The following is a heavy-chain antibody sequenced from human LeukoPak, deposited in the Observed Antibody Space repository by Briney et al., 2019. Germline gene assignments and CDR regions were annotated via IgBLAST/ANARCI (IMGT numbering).Heavy chain of an antibody. Sequence: QAGGSLRLACAASGFTFDDYAIYWVRQGPGKGLEWVSLISGDDGSIYYADSVKGRFTISRDNSKNSLYLQMNSLRTEDTALYYCAKEDYSSSWYALDYWGKRALVSVSS. CDR3: AKEDYSSSWYALDY. CDR1: GFTFDDYA. J-gene: IGHJ4*02. CDR2: ISGDDGSI. V-gene: IGHV3-43*02. D-gene: IGHD6-13*01.